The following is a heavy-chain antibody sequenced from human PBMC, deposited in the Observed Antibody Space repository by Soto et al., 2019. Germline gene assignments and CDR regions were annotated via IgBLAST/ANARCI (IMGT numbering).Heavy chain of an antibody. V-gene: IGHV1-3*01. CDR3: ARGRVVRGETTSDPHDY. J-gene: IGHJ4*02. CDR1: GYTFTTYA. Sequence: QVQLVQSGAEVKKPGASVKVSCRASGYTFTTYAMHWVCQAPGQRLEWMGWINGGNADTKYSQKFHGRVSITRDTSASTGYMELSSLTSEDTAVCYCARGRVVRGETTSDPHDYWGQGTLVTVSS. D-gene: IGHD3-10*01. CDR2: INGGNADT.